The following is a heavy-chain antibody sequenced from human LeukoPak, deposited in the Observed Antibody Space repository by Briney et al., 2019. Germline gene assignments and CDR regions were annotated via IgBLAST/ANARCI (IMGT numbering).Heavy chain of an antibody. CDR3: ARDRSHPGGDGMDV. Sequence: GRSLRLSCAASGFTFSSYVMHWVRQAPGKGLEWVAVIWYDGSNKYYADSVKGRFTISRDNSKNTLYLQMNSLRAEDTAVYYCARDRSHPGGDGMDVWGQGTTVTVSS. CDR1: GFTFSSYV. CDR2: IWYDGSNK. V-gene: IGHV3-33*01. J-gene: IGHJ6*02. D-gene: IGHD3-10*01.